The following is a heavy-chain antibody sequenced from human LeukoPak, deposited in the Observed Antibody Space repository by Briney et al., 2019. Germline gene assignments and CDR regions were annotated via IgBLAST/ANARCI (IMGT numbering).Heavy chain of an antibody. CDR2: IIPILGIA. CDR1: GGTFSSYT. J-gene: IGHJ6*02. CDR3: ASAGITGIPTNSYYYYYGMDV. Sequence: GASVKVSCKASGGTFSSYTISWVRQAPGQGLEWMGRIIPILGIANYAQKFQGRVTITADKSTSTAYMELSSLRSEDTAVYYCASAGITGIPTNSYYYYYGMDVWGQGTTVTVSS. D-gene: IGHD1-20*01. V-gene: IGHV1-69*02.